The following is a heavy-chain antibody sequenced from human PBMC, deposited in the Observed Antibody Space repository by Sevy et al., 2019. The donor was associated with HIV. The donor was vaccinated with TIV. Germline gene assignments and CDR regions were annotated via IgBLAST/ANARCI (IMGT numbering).Heavy chain of an antibody. CDR1: GFTFSNYG. Sequence: GGSLGLSCAASGFTFSNYGMHWVRQAPGKGLEWVAVISYDGSKKYYADSVKGRFTISRDNSKNTLYLQMNSLGTEDTAVYYCAKRPSLFYLLDYWGQGTLVTVSS. CDR3: AKRPSLFYLLDY. J-gene: IGHJ4*02. CDR2: ISYDGSKK. V-gene: IGHV3-30*18. D-gene: IGHD3-3*01.